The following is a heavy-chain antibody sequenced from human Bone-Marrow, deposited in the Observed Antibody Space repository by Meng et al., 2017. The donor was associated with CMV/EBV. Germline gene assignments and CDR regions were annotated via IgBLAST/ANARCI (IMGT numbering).Heavy chain of an antibody. D-gene: IGHD1-26*01. J-gene: IGHJ4*02. V-gene: IGHV3-23*01. CDR3: AKEPIVGATFY. CDR2: ISGSEDRA. Sequence: GESLKISCVASGFKFSSFAMSWVRQAPGKGLEWVSSISGSEDRAHYADSVKGRFTISRDNSKNTLYLQMNSLRAEDTAVYYCAKEPIVGATFYWGQGTLVTVSS. CDR1: GFKFSSFA.